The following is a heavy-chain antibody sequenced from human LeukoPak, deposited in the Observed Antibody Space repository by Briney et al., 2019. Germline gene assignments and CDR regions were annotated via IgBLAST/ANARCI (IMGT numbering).Heavy chain of an antibody. CDR3: ARRVWSYGVFGVVIAGLFDY. J-gene: IGHJ4*02. CDR2: INHSGST. Sequence: SETLSLTCTASGGSISSTSYYWGWIRQPPGKGLEWIGEINHSGSTNYNPSLKSRVTISVDTSKNQFSLKLSSVTAADTAVYYCARRVWSYGVFGVVIAGLFDYWGQGTLVTVSS. V-gene: IGHV4-39*07. D-gene: IGHD3-3*01. CDR1: GGSISSTSYY.